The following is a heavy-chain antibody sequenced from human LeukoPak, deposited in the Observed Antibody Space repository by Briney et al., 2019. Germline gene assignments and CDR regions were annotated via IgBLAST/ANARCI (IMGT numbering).Heavy chain of an antibody. V-gene: IGHV1-24*01. Sequence: ASVKVSCKVSGYTLTDLSIHWVRQAPGKGLEWIGGFDPDHDKTIYAQKLQGRVTMTEDTSTNTAYMELSSLISDDTAVYYCAADLASSAGIKRGFWGQGTLVTVSS. CDR3: AADLASSAGIKRGF. J-gene: IGHJ4*02. CDR2: FDPDHDKT. D-gene: IGHD3-22*01. CDR1: GYTLTDLS.